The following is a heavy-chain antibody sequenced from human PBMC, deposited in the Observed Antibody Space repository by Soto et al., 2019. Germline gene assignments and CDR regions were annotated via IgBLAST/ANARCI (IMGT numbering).Heavy chain of an antibody. CDR1: GLTFSGHP. D-gene: IGHD3-10*01. V-gene: IGHV3-23*01. Sequence: EVQLLDSGGGLVQPGGSLRLSCAASGLTFSGHPMTWVRQAPGKGLEWVSSISESGDTTYYADSVKGRFTISRDNSKNTLYLQMNSLRAEDTAIYYYVPGSSGAGGEDRWGQGTLVTVSS. CDR3: VPGSSGAGGEDR. J-gene: IGHJ5*02. CDR2: ISESGDTT.